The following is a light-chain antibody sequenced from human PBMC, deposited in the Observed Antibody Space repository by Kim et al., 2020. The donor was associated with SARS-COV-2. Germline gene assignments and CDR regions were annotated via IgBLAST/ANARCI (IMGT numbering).Light chain of an antibody. Sequence: DIQMTQSPSSLSASVGDRVTITCRASQGISTYLAWYQQKPGKVPKLLIYAASALQSGVPSRFSGSGSGTDFTLTISSLQPEDVATYYCHKYNSSPSTFGQGTKVDIK. CDR3: HKYNSSPST. V-gene: IGKV1-27*01. CDR2: AAS. CDR1: QGISTY. J-gene: IGKJ1*01.